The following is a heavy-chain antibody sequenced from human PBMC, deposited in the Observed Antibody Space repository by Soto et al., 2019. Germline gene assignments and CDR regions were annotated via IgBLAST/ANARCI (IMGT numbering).Heavy chain of an antibody. Sequence: GVSLCISVIHLSLKAPGKGLVWVSRINSDGSSTSYADSVKGRFTISRDNAKNTLYLQMNSLRAEDTAVYYCASYSLVPAAMEYYYYGMDVWGQGTTVTVSS. D-gene: IGHD2-2*01. J-gene: IGHJ6*02. CDR1: GVSLCISV. CDR3: ASYSLVPAAMEYYYYGMDV. CDR2: INSDGSST. V-gene: IGHV3-74*01.